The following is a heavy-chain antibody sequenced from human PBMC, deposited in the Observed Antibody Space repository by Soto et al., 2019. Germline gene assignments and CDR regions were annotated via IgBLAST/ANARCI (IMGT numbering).Heavy chain of an antibody. CDR3: LRFGGAAAGPGDY. CDR1: EFTFSSYE. D-gene: IGHD6-13*01. CDR2: ISSSGTTI. Sequence: PGGSLRLSCVASEFTFSSYEMNWVRQAPGKGLEWVSYISSSGTTIYYTDSVKGRFTISRDNAKKSLYLQMNSLRAEDTAVYSCLRFGGAAAGPGDYWGQGTLVTVPA. J-gene: IGHJ4*02. V-gene: IGHV3-48*03.